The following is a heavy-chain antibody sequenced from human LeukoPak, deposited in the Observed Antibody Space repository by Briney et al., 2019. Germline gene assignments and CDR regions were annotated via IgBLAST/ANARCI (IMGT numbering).Heavy chain of an antibody. J-gene: IGHJ4*02. CDR3: ARDQEGFDY. CDR2: IYPRDGST. Sequence: ASVKVSCKASGYTFASYYIHWVRQAPGQGLEWMGMIYPRDGSTSYAQKFQGRVTVTRDTSTSTVHMELSGLRSEDTAVYYCARDQEGFDYWGQGTLVTVSS. CDR1: GYTFASYY. V-gene: IGHV1-46*01.